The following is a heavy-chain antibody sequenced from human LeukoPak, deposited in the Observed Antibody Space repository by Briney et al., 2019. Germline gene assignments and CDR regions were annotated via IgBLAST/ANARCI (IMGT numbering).Heavy chain of an antibody. D-gene: IGHD6-19*01. CDR1: GASLRSHY. J-gene: IGHJ4*02. Sequence: SETLSLTCTVSGASLRSHYWSWIRQPPGKGLEWIGYMYYSGNSNYNPALKSRVTISIDTSRNQFSLKVTSVTAADTAVYYCARDSRGAGPDFDYWGQGTLVTVSS. CDR3: ARDSRGAGPDFDY. V-gene: IGHV4-59*11. CDR2: MYYSGNS.